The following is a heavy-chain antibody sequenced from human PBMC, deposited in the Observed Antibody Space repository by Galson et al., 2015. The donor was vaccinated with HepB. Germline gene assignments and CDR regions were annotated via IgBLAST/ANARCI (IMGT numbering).Heavy chain of an antibody. Sequence: SLRLSCAASGFTFSSYGMHWVRQAPGKGLEWVAVISYDGSNKYYADSVKGRFTISRDNSKNTLYLQMNSLRAEDTAVYYCAKVGSVRHSSSWSNDYWGQGTLVTVSS. V-gene: IGHV3-30*18. CDR3: AKVGSVRHSSSWSNDY. J-gene: IGHJ4*02. D-gene: IGHD6-13*01. CDR2: ISYDGSNK. CDR1: GFTFSSYG.